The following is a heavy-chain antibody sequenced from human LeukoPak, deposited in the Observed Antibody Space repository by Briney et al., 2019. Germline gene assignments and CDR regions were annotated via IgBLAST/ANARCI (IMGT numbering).Heavy chain of an antibody. CDR2: ISYDGSNK. CDR3: VKGGRQLLLHSYGDY. Sequence: GRSLRLSCAASGFTFSSYAMHWVRQAPGKGLEWVAVISYDGSNKYYADSVKGRFTISRDNSKNTLYLQMNSLRAEDTAVYYCVKGGRQLLLHSYGDYWGQGTLVTVSS. J-gene: IGHJ4*02. D-gene: IGHD2-2*01. CDR1: GFTFSSYA. V-gene: IGHV3-30*04.